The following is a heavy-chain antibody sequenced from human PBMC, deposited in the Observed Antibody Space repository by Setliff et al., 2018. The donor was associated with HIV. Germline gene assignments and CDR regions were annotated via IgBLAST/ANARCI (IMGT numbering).Heavy chain of an antibody. D-gene: IGHD2-2*01. CDR1: GYTFSGYY. V-gene: IGHV1-2*02. CDR2: INPNSCGT. Sequence: ASVKVSCKASGYTFSGYYMHWVRQAPGQGLEWMEWINPNSCGTNYAQKFQGSVTMTRDTSISTAYMELSRLRSDDTAVYYCARGDIIAVPAAIDMDVWGKGTTGTVS. J-gene: IGHJ6*03. CDR3: ARGDIIAVPAAIDMDV.